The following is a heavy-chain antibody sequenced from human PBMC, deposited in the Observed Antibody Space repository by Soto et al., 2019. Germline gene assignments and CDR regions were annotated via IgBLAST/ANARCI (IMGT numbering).Heavy chain of an antibody. Sequence: SETLSLTCTVSGGSISSGGYYWSWIRQHPGKGLEWIGYIYYSGSTYYNPSLKSRVTISVDTSKNQFSLKLSSVTAADTAVYYCAREANCSGGSCNLNWFDPWGQGTLVTVSS. J-gene: IGHJ5*02. D-gene: IGHD2-15*01. CDR2: IYYSGST. CDR3: AREANCSGGSCNLNWFDP. V-gene: IGHV4-31*03. CDR1: GGSISSGGYY.